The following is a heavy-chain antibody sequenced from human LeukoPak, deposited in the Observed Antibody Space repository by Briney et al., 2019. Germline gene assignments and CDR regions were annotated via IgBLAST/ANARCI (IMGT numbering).Heavy chain of an antibody. CDR1: GGTFSSYA. V-gene: IGHV1-69*13. Sequence: SVKVSCKASGGTFSSYAISWVRQAPGQGLEWMGGIIPIFGTANYAQKFQGRVTITADESTSTAYMELSSLRSEDTAVYYCARTGIAAAGSLDYWGQGTLVTVSS. CDR3: ARTGIAAAGSLDY. D-gene: IGHD6-13*01. J-gene: IGHJ4*02. CDR2: IIPIFGTA.